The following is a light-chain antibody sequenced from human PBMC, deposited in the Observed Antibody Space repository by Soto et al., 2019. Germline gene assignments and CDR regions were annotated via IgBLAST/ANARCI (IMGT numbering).Light chain of an antibody. CDR1: QTISTW. V-gene: IGKV1-5*01. CDR3: QQYNNYSYT. CDR2: GAS. J-gene: IGKJ2*01. Sequence: DIQMTQSPSTLSASVGDRVTLTCRASQTISTWLAWYQQKPGKAPKLLIYGASSLQTGVPSRFSGSGSGTEFTLTISSLQPDDFATYYCQQYNNYSYTFGQGTKLEIK.